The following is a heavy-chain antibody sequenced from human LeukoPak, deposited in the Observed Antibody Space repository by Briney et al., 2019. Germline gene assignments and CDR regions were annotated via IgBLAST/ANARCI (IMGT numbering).Heavy chain of an antibody. D-gene: IGHD2-2*01. CDR1: GFTFSSYS. Sequence: PGGSLRLSCAASGFTFSSYSMNWVRQAPGKGLEWVSSISSSSSYIYYADSVKGRFTISRDNAKNSLYLQMNSLRAEDTAVYYCARDLVVVPAAMPPLGYFDYWGQGTLVTVSS. J-gene: IGHJ4*02. V-gene: IGHV3-21*01. CDR2: ISSSSSYI. CDR3: ARDLVVVPAAMPPLGYFDY.